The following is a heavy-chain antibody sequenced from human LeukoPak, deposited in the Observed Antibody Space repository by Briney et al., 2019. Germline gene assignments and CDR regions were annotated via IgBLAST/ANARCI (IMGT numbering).Heavy chain of an antibody. CDR2: INPSGVST. CDR1: GYTFTSYY. CDR3: VRGDCGGDCPLDY. D-gene: IGHD2-21*02. V-gene: IGHV1-46*01. J-gene: IGHJ4*02. Sequence: ASVKVSCKASGYTFTSYYMHWVRQAPGQGLEWMGIINPSGVSTSYAQKVQGRVTITRDTSTSTVYMELRSLTSEDTAVYYCVRGDCGGDCPLDYWGQGTLVTVSS.